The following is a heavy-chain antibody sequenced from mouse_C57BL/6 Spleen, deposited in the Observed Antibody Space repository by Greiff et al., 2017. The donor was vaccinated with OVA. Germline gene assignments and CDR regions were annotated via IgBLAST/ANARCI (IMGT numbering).Heavy chain of an antibody. CDR2: IYPGSGST. CDR3: ASYSNYDFWYAMDY. V-gene: IGHV1-55*01. J-gene: IGHJ4*01. Sequence: QVQLKQPGAELVKPGASVKMSCKASGYTFTSYWITWVKQRPGQGLEWIGDIYPGSGSTNYNEKFKSEATLTVDTSSSTAYMQLSSLTSEDSAVYYCASYSNYDFWYAMDYWGQGTSVTVSS. D-gene: IGHD2-5*01. CDR1: GYTFTSYW.